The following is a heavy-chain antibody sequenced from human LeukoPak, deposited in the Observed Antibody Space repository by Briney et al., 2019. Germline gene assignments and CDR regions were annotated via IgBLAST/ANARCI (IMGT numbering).Heavy chain of an antibody. CDR2: ISYDGSNK. J-gene: IGHJ6*02. D-gene: IGHD3-10*01. CDR1: GFTFSSYA. CDR3: ARDLGGEDYYGMDV. Sequence: PGRSLRLSCAASGFTFSSYAMHWVRQAPGKGLEWVAVISYDGSNKYYADSVKGRFTISRDNSKNTLYLQMNSLRAEDTAVYYCARDLGGEDYYGMDVWGQGTTVTVS. V-gene: IGHV3-30*04.